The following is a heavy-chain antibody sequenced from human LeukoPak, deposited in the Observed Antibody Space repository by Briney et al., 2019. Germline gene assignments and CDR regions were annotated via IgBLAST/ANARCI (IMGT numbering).Heavy chain of an antibody. J-gene: IGHJ6*03. Sequence: SSETLSLTCTVSGGSISSSSYYWGWIRQPPGKGLEWIGSIYYSGSTYYNPSLKSRVTISVDTSKNQFSLKLSSVTAADTAVYYCARGYSYGYYYYYYYMDVWGKGTTVTISS. CDR2: IYYSGST. CDR3: ARGYSYGYYYYYYYMDV. CDR1: GGSISSSSYY. V-gene: IGHV4-39*07. D-gene: IGHD5-18*01.